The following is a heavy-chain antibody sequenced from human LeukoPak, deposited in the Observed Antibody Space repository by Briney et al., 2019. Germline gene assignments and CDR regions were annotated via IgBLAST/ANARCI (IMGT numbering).Heavy chain of an antibody. Sequence: PSETLSLTCIVSGGSVRSGGNYWTWIRQPAGKGLEWIGLIYTSGTTNYNPSLKSRVTISIDTSENQFSLKLTSVTAADTAVYYCARRGALSYSSGLDYWGQGTLVTVSS. CDR2: IYTSGTT. CDR3: ARRGALSYSSGLDY. J-gene: IGHJ4*02. CDR1: GGSVRSGGNY. V-gene: IGHV4-61*02. D-gene: IGHD6-19*01.